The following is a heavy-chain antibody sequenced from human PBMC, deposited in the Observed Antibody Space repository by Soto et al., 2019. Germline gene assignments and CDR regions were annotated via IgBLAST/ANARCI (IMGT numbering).Heavy chain of an antibody. J-gene: IGHJ6*02. Sequence: SVKVSCKASGFTFTSSAVQWVRQARGQRLEWIGWIVVGSGNTNYAQKFQERVTITRDMSTSTAYMELSSLRSEDTAVYYCAAAFQGLDRSSTSCYSEGYGMDVWGQGTTVTVSS. CDR3: AAAFQGLDRSSTSCYSEGYGMDV. CDR2: IVVGSGNT. D-gene: IGHD2-2*01. CDR1: GFTFTSSA. V-gene: IGHV1-58*01.